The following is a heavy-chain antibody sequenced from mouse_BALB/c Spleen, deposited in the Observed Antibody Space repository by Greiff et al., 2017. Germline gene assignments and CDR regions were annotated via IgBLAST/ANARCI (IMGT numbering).Heavy chain of an antibody. CDR1: GFNIKDTY. D-gene: IGHD2-4*01. CDR3: ARWDDYDPWFAY. J-gene: IGHJ3*01. Sequence: EVQLQQSGAELVKPGASVKLSCTASGFNIKDTYMHWVKQRPEQGLEWIGRIDPANGNTKYDPKFQGKATITADTSSNTAYLQLSSLTSEDTAVYYCARWDDYDPWFAYWGQGTLVTVSA. V-gene: IGHV14-3*02. CDR2: IDPANGNT.